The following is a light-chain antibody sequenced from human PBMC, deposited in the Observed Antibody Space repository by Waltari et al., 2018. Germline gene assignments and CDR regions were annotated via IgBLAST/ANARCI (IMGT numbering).Light chain of an antibody. Sequence: DIVMTQSPDSLAVSLGDRATITCKSIQTVLYSSTNKNYLAWYQQKPGQPPKLLILWASTRESWVPDRFSGSGSGTDFTLTVSSLQAEDVAVYYCHQYYTTPYTFGQGTKLEIK. CDR2: WAS. V-gene: IGKV4-1*01. J-gene: IGKJ2*01. CDR3: HQYYTTPYT. CDR1: QTVLYSSTNKNY.